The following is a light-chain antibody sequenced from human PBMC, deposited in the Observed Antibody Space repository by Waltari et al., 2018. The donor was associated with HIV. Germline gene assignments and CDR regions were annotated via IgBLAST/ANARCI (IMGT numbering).Light chain of an antibody. J-gene: IGKJ4*01. CDR2: DVS. V-gene: IGKV1-33*01. CDR1: QDISNY. CDR3: QQANSFPLT. Sequence: DIQMTQSPSSLSSSVGDRVTITCQASQDISNYLNWYQQKPGKAPKLLIYDVSNLERGVPSRFSGSGSGTDFTFTITSLQPEDFATYYCQQANSFPLTFGGGTKVEIK.